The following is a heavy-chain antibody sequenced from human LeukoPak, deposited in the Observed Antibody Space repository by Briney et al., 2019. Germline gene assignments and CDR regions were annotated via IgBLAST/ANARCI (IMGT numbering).Heavy chain of an antibody. CDR3: ARYPWGTWLRCYFDY. CDR2: IKQDGSEK. V-gene: IGHV3-7*05. CDR1: GFTFSSYR. Sequence: GGSLRLSCAASGFTFSSYRMSWVRQAPGKGLEWVANIKQDGSEKYYVDSVKGRFTISRDNAKNSLYLQMNSLRAEDTAVYYCARYPWGTWLRCYFDYWGQGTLVTVSS. D-gene: IGHD6-19*01. J-gene: IGHJ4*02.